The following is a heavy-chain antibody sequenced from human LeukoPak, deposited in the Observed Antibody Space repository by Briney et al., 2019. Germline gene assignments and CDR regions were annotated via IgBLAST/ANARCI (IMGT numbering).Heavy chain of an antibody. V-gene: IGHV4-38-2*01. CDR2: IYHIGST. CDR3: ARAGWIITSGIDY. Sequence: PSETLSLTCGVSGYSISRGYYWAWIRQPPGKGLEWIGTIYHIGSTYYNPSLESRVTMSVDTSKNEFSLNLNSVTAADTAVYYCARAGWIITSGIDYWGQGALVTVSS. CDR1: GYSISRGYY. D-gene: IGHD3-10*01. J-gene: IGHJ4*02.